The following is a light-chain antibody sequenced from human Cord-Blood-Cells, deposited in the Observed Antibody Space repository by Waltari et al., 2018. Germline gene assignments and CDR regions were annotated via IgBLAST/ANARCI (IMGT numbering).Light chain of an antibody. Sequence: EIVLTQSPGTLSLSPGERATLSCRASQSVSSSYLAWYQQKPGQAPRLLIYGASSRATGIPDRFSGSGSGTDFTLTISRLEPEDFAVYYCQQHGSSAWTFGQGTEVEIK. CDR2: GAS. CDR3: QQHGSSAWT. V-gene: IGKV3-20*01. CDR1: QSVSSSY. J-gene: IGKJ1*01.